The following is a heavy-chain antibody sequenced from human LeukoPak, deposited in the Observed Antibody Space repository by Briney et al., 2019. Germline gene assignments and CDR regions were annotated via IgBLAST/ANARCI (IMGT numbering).Heavy chain of an antibody. V-gene: IGHV3-30*02. D-gene: IGHD1-14*01. CDR2: MRYDGNNK. CDR3: VKDNPLDY. J-gene: IGHJ4*02. CDR1: GFTFSNYG. Sequence: PGGSLRLSCGASGFTFSNYGMLWVRQAPGKGLEWVAFMRYDGNNKLYADSMKGRFTISRDNSKNTLYLHINSLRAEDTAVYYCVKDNPLDYWGQGTLVIVSS.